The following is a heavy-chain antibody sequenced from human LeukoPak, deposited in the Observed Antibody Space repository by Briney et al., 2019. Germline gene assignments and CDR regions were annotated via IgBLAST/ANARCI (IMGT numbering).Heavy chain of an antibody. Sequence: SQTLSLTCAISGDSVSSNSAAWNWIRQSPSRGLEWMGRTYYKSKWYNDYAVSVKSRITINPDTSKNQFSLQLNSVTPEDTAVYYCARDRAAAGYYFHYGMDVWGQGTTVTVSS. CDR3: ARDRAAAGYYFHYGMDV. D-gene: IGHD6-13*01. J-gene: IGHJ6*02. CDR2: TYYKSKWYN. V-gene: IGHV6-1*01. CDR1: GDSVSSNSAA.